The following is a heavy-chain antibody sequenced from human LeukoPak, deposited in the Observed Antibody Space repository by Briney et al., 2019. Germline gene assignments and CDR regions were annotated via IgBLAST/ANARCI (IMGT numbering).Heavy chain of an antibody. CDR2: IKSKTDGGTT. CDR3: TTETQDNWNYGLRLDAFDI. CDR1: GFTFSNAW. V-gene: IGHV3-15*01. Sequence: PGGSLRLSCAASGFTFSNAWMSWVRQAPGKGLEWVGRIKSKTDGGTTDYAAPVKGRFTISRDDSKNTLYLQMNSLKTEDTAVYYCTTETQDNWNYGLRLDAFDIWGQGTMVTVSS. J-gene: IGHJ3*02. D-gene: IGHD1-7*01.